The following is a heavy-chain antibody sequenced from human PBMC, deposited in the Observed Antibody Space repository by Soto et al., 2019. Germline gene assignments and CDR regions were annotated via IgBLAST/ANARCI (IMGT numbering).Heavy chain of an antibody. D-gene: IGHD6-19*01. J-gene: IGHJ5*02. CDR3: AREGISSAGLNCFDP. CDR2: IYQSGST. CDR1: GGSISSGAYS. Sequence: QLQLQESGSGLVKPSQTLSLTCTVSGGSISSGAYSWAWIRQPLGKVLEWIGYIYQSGSTHYNPSLKSRVTLAVDKSQNQFSLKLTSVTAADTAVYYCAREGISSAGLNCFDPWGQGTRVTVAS. V-gene: IGHV4-30-2*01.